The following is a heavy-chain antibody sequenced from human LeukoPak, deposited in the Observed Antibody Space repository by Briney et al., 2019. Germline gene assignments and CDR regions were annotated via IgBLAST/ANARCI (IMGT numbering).Heavy chain of an antibody. CDR3: ATARHYGDYDY. J-gene: IGHJ4*02. CDR2: ISAYNGNT. D-gene: IGHD4-17*01. Sequence: ASVKVSCKASGYTFTNFGISWVRQAPGQGLEWLGWISAYNGNTNYAQKLQSRVTITTDTSTSTDYMALRSLRSDDTAVYYCATARHYGDYDYWGQGTLVTVSS. V-gene: IGHV1-18*01. CDR1: GYTFTNFG.